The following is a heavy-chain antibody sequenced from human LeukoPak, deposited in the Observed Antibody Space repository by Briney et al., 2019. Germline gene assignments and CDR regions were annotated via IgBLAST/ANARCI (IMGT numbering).Heavy chain of an antibody. CDR3: AGSIYGSGIPPRYYYYGMDV. CDR1: GGSFSGYY. CDR2: INHSGST. D-gene: IGHD3-10*01. J-gene: IGHJ6*04. V-gene: IGHV4-34*01. Sequence: SETLSLTCAVYGGSFSGYYWSWIRQPPGKGLEWIGEINHSGSTNYNPSLESRVTISVDTSKNQFSLKLSSVTAADTAVYYCAGSIYGSGIPPRYYYYGMDVWGKGTTVTVSS.